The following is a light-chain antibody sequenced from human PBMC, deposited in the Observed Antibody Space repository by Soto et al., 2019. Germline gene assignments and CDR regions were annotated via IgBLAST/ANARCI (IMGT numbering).Light chain of an antibody. CDR2: GAS. Sequence: EIVLTQSPGTLSLSPGESATLSCRASQSVSSSYLAWYQQKPGQAPRLLIYGASSRATGIPDRFSGSGSGTDFTFTISRLDPDDFAVSYCQQDGSSPPLTFGGGTKVELK. CDR1: QSVSSSY. V-gene: IGKV3-20*01. J-gene: IGKJ4*01. CDR3: QQDGSSPPLT.